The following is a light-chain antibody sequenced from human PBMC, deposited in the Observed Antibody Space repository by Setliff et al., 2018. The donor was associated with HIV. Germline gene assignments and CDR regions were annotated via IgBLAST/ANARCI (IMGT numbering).Light chain of an antibody. Sequence: QSALTQPASVSGSPGQLVTISCTGTSSDVGGYNYVSWYQHHPGKAPKLMIYDVNKRLSGVSTRFSGSKSGNTASLTISGLQAEDEADYYCSSYTSKSTRFGGGTKVTVL. J-gene: IGLJ3*02. CDR2: DVN. V-gene: IGLV2-14*03. CDR3: SSYTSKSTR. CDR1: SSDVGGYNY.